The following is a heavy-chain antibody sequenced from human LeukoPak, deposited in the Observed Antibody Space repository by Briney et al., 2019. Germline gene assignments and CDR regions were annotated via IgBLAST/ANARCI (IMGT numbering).Heavy chain of an antibody. V-gene: IGHV3-23*01. CDR1: GFTFSSYA. CDR2: ISCSGGST. Sequence: GGSLRLSCAASGFTFSSYAMSWVRQAPGKGLEWVSGISCSGGSTNYADSVKGRFTISRDNSKNTPYLQMNSLRAEDTAVYYCAKDVTFGGVIAMYYFDYWGQGTLVTVSS. J-gene: IGHJ4*02. D-gene: IGHD3-16*02. CDR3: AKDVTFGGVIAMYYFDY.